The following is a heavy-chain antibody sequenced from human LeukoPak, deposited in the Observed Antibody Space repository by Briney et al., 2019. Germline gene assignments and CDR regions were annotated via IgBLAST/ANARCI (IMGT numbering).Heavy chain of an antibody. Sequence: SETLSLTCTVSGGSISSYYGSWIRQPPGKGLEWIGYIYYSGSTNYNPSLKSRVTISVDTSKNQFSLKLSSVTAADTAVYYCARGVVLRFLEWLNIHDAFDIWGQGTMVTVSS. CDR2: IYYSGST. CDR1: GGSISSYY. J-gene: IGHJ3*02. CDR3: ARGVVLRFLEWLNIHDAFDI. D-gene: IGHD3-3*01. V-gene: IGHV4-59*12.